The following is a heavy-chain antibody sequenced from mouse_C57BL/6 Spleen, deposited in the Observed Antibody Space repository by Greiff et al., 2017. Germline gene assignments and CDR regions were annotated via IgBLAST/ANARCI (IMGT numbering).Heavy chain of an antibody. CDR3: ARCPAMTTVVESYAMDY. J-gene: IGHJ4*01. CDR1: GYTFTSSW. Sequence: QVQLQQPGAELVRPGTSVKLSCKASGYTFTSSWMHWVKPRPGQGLEWIGVIDPSDSYTNYNQKFKGKATLTVDTSSSTAYMQLSSLTTEDSAVYYCARCPAMTTVVESYAMDYWGQGTSVTVSS. CDR2: IDPSDSYT. D-gene: IGHD1-1*01. V-gene: IGHV1-59*01.